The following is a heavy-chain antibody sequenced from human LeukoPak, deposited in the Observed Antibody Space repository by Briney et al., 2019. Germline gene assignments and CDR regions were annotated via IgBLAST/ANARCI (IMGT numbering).Heavy chain of an antibody. D-gene: IGHD3-3*01. CDR1: GIIFSTYA. CDR2: IGGSSSGSTSIT. Sequence: PGGSLRLSCEFSGIIFSTYAMNWVRQAPGKGLEWISYIGGSSSGSTSITQYADSVMGRFTISRDNAKNSLHLQMDSLSAEDTAVYYCARDFWSGYYTEDWGQGALVIVSS. CDR3: ARDFWSGYYTED. J-gene: IGHJ4*02. V-gene: IGHV3-48*04.